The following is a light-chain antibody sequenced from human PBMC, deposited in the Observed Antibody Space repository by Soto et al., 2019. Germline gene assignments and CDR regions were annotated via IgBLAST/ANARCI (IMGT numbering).Light chain of an antibody. CDR3: SSYTGGRTYWI. J-gene: IGLJ2*01. Sequence: QSALTQPASVSGSPGQSISISCTGTSSDIGAYNYVSWYQQHPGKAPKLIIFEVNNWPSGVSNRFSGSKSGNTASLTISGLQLEDEADYHCSSYTGGRTYWIFGGGTQLTVL. CDR1: SSDIGAYNY. CDR2: EVN. V-gene: IGLV2-14*01.